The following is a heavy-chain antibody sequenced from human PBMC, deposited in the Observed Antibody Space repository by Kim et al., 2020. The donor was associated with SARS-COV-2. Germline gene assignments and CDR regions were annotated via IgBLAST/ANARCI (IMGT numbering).Heavy chain of an antibody. Sequence: VKGRFNITRDNAKNSLYLKMNSLRAEDTAVYYCARDLWPETYYYDSSVYADWGQGTLVTVSS. V-gene: IGHV3-11*06. D-gene: IGHD3-22*01. CDR3: ARDLWPETYYYDSSVYAD. J-gene: IGHJ4*02.